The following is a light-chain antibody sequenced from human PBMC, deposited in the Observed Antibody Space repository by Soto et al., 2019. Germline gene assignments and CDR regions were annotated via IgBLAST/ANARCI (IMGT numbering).Light chain of an antibody. V-gene: IGKV1-5*03. CDR3: QQANSFPRT. CDR2: KAS. CDR1: QSISSW. Sequence: DIQMTQSPSTLSASVGDRVTITCRASQSISSWLAWYQQKPGKAPKLLINKASSLESGVPSRFSGSGSGTEFTLTISSLQPDDFATYYCQQANSFPRTFGGGTKVDIK. J-gene: IGKJ4*01.